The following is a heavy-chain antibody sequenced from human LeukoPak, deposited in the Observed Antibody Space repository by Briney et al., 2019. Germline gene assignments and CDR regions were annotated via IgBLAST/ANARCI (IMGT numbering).Heavy chain of an antibody. Sequence: SETLSLTCSVSGGSISSYYWTWIRQPPGKGLEWIGYRYYSGSITYNPSLKSRVTISVDTSKSQFSLKLISVTAADTAIYYCARVRGDFETDRGQGTLVTVSS. J-gene: IGHJ1*01. CDR2: RYYSGSI. V-gene: IGHV4-59*01. CDR3: ARVRGDFETD. D-gene: IGHD3-16*01. CDR1: GGSISSYY.